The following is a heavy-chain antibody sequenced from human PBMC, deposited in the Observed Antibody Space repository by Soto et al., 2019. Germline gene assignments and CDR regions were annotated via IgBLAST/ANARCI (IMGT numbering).Heavy chain of an antibody. J-gene: IGHJ4*02. D-gene: IGHD2-2*01. CDR1: GGTFSSYA. CDR3: ARGCSGHCSSTSCSDFDY. V-gene: IGHV1-69*01. CDR2: IIPIFGTA. Sequence: QVQLVQSGAEVKKPGSSVKVSCKASGGTFSSYAISWVRQAPGQGLEWMGGIIPIFGTANYAQKFQGRVTITADDSTSTAYMELSSLRSEDTAVYYCARGCSGHCSSTSCSDFDYWGQGTLVTVSS.